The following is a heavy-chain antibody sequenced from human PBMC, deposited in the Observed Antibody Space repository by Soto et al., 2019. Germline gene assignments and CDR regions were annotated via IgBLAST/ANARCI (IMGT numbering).Heavy chain of an antibody. CDR1: GFSVSRDY. J-gene: IGHJ4*02. CDR3: ARVPGRL. V-gene: IGHV3-53*02. CDR2: VYSGGAT. D-gene: IGHD3-10*01. Sequence: QLVETGGGLIQPGTSLTLSCAASGFSVSRDYMTWVRQAPGKGLEWVSFVYSGGATFYADSVKGRFILSRDDSQNTMYFQMNNLRAEYTAVYYCARVPGRLWGRGTLVTVAS.